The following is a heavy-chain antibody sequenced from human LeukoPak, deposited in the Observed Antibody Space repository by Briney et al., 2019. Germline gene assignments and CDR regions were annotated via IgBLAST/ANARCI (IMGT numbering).Heavy chain of an antibody. J-gene: IGHJ4*02. CDR1: GYTLTELS. V-gene: IGHV1-24*01. Sequence: ASVKVSCKVSGYTLTELSMHWVRQAPGKGLEWMGGFDPEDGETIYAQKFQGRVTMTEDTSTDTAYMELSSLRSEDTAVYYCARDGGDYYGSGPTDYWGQGTLVTVSS. CDR3: ARDGGDYYGSGPTDY. D-gene: IGHD3-10*01. CDR2: FDPEDGET.